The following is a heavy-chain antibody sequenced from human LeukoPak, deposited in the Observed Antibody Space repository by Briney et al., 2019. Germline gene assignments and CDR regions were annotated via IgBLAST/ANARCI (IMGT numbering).Heavy chain of an antibody. CDR3: ARDAYGDDALDI. Sequence: GGSLRLSCAASGFTVSSNYMNWVRQAPGKGLEWVSLLYSDGTTYYADFVKGRFTISRDNSKNTLFLQMNSLRAEDTAVYYCARDAYGDDALDIWGQGTMVTVSS. V-gene: IGHV3-66*01. J-gene: IGHJ3*02. CDR2: LYSDGTT. D-gene: IGHD3-10*01. CDR1: GFTVSSNY.